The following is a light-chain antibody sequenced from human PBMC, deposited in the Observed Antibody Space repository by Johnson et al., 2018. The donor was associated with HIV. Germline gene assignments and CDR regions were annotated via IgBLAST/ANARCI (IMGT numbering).Light chain of an antibody. V-gene: IGLV1-51*01. J-gene: IGLJ1*01. CDR3: GTWDSSLGAPSV. CDR2: DNN. CDR1: SSNIGNNY. Sequence: QSMLTQPPSVSAAPGQKVTISCSGSSSNIGNNYVSWYQQLPGTAPKLLIYDNNKRPSGIPDRFSGSKSGTSATMGITGLQTGDEADYCCGTWDSSLGAPSVFGTWPRISVL.